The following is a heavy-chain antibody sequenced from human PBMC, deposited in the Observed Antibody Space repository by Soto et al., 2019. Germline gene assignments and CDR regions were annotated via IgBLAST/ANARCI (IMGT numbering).Heavy chain of an antibody. CDR3: ARLSRWFDP. J-gene: IGHJ5*02. CDR1: GGSISSYY. V-gene: IGHV4-59*01. CDR2: IYYSGST. Sequence: SETLSLTCTVSGGSISSYYWSWIRQPPGKGLEWIGYIYYSGSTNYNPSLKSRVTISVDTSKNQFSLKLSSVTAADTAVYYCARLSRWFDPWGQGALVTVSS.